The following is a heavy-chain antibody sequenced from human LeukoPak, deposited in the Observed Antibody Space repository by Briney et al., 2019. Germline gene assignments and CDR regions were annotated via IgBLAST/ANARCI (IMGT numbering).Heavy chain of an antibody. Sequence: SETLSLTCTVSGGSISSYYWSWIRQPPGKGLEWIGHIYYSGSTNYNPSLNSRVTISVDTSKNHFSLELSSVTAADTAVYYCARGFFRITMVVVLGDVFDIWGQGTMVTVSS. CDR2: IYYSGST. CDR3: ARGFFRITMVVVLGDVFDI. J-gene: IGHJ3*02. D-gene: IGHD3-22*01. V-gene: IGHV4-59*12. CDR1: GGSISSYY.